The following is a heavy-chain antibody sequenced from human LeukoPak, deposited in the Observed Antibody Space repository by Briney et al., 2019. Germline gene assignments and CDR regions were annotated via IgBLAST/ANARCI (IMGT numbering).Heavy chain of an antibody. CDR2: IYYSGST. D-gene: IGHD1-14*01. CDR3: ARVGNYYYYMDV. J-gene: IGHJ6*03. Sequence: PSETLSLTCTVSGGSISSYYWGWIRQPPGKGLEWIGSIYYSGSTYYNPSLKSRVTISVDTSKNQFSLKLSSVTAADTAVYYCARVGNYYYYMDVWGKGTTVTVSS. CDR1: GGSISSYY. V-gene: IGHV4-39*07.